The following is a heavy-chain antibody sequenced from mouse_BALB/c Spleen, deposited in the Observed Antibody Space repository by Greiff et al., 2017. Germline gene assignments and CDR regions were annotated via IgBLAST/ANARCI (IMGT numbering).Heavy chain of an antibody. CDR3: ARYGNYYYAMDY. J-gene: IGHJ4*01. V-gene: IGHV14-1*02. CDR1: GFNIKDYY. Sequence: EVQLMESGAELVRPGALVKLSCKASGFNIKDYYMHWVKQRPEQGLEWIGWIDPENGNTIYDPKFQGKASITADTSSNTAYLQLSSLTSEDTAVYYCARYGNYYYAMDYWGQGTSVTVSS. D-gene: IGHD2-1*01. CDR2: IDPENGNT.